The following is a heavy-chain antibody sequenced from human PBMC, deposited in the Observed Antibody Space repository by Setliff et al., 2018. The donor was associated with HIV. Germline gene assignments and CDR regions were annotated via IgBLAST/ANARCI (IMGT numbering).Heavy chain of an antibody. V-gene: IGHV1-2*02. CDR3: ARDRRAGVYYYTDV. J-gene: IGHJ6*03. CDR2: INPDNGRT. Sequence: ASVKVSCKASGYIFTGYYMHWVRRAPGQGFEWMGWINPDNGRTQYGQKFQGRLTLTRDTTIRTAYMELSGLTFDDTAMYYCARDRRAGVYYYTDVWGTGTTVTVS. D-gene: IGHD7-27*01. CDR1: GYIFTGYY.